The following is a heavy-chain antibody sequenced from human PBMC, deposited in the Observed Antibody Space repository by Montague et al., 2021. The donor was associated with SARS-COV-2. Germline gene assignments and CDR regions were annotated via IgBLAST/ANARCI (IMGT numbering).Heavy chain of an antibody. CDR1: GGSFGDDH. CDR3: ARGHLSVSMIVVVFTSASYYFVY. J-gene: IGHJ4*02. V-gene: IGHV4-34*01. CDR2: ISQSGRT. D-gene: IGHD3-22*01. Sequence: SETLSLTCAVYGGSFGDDHWSWIRQPPGKGLEWIGNISQSGRTSYNPSLKSRVTISVDTSKNQFSLKLTSVTAADTGLYFCARGHLSVSMIVVVFTSASYYFVYWGQGAQVTASS.